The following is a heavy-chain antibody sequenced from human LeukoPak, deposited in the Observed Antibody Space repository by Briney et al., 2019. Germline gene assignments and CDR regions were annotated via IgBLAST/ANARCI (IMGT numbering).Heavy chain of an antibody. J-gene: IGHJ3*02. CDR1: GFTFSSYS. Sequence: GGSLRLSCAASGFTFSSYSMNWVRQAPGKGLEWVSSISSSSSYIYYADSVKGRFTISRDNAKNSLYLQMNSLRAEDTAVYYCARGVRRPWFGELFSAFDIWGQGTMVTVSS. V-gene: IGHV3-21*01. CDR3: ARGVRRPWFGELFSAFDI. CDR2: ISSSSSYI. D-gene: IGHD3-10*01.